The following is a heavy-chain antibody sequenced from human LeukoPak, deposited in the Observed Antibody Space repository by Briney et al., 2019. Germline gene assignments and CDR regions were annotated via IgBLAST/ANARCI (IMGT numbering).Heavy chain of an antibody. CDR2: FDPEDGET. V-gene: IGHV1-24*01. Sequence: ALVKVSCKVSGYTLTELSMHWVRQAPGKGLEWMGGFDPEDGETIYAQKFQGRVTMTEDTSTDTAYMELSSLRSEDTAVYYCATAELPLRLGELSNSFDYWGQGTLVTVSS. J-gene: IGHJ4*02. CDR1: GYTLTELS. D-gene: IGHD3-16*02. CDR3: ATAELPLRLGELSNSFDY.